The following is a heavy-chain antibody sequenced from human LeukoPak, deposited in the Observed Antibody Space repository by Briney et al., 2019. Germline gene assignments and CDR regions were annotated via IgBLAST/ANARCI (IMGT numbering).Heavy chain of an antibody. CDR3: AKDLRWLQTQPPEIGY. J-gene: IGHJ4*02. CDR2: ISSGGNTI. Sequence: GGSLRLSCAASGFTFSSYEMNWVRQAPGKGLEWVSYISSGGNTIYYADSVKGRFTISRDNAKNSLYLQMNSLRAEDTAVYYCAKDLRWLQTQPPEIGYWGQGTLVTVSS. CDR1: GFTFSSYE. D-gene: IGHD5-24*01. V-gene: IGHV3-48*03.